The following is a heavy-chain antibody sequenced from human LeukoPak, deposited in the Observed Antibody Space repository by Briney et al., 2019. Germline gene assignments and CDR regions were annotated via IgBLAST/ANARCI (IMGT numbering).Heavy chain of an antibody. V-gene: IGHV1-46*01. Sequence: ASVKVSCKASGYTFTSYYMHWVRQAPGQGLEWMGIINPSGGCTSYAQKFQGRVTMTRDTSTSTVYMELSSLRSEDTAVYYCARDGLISLSPGGLRLILLRYWGQGTLVTVSS. CDR3: ARDGLISLSPGGLRLILLRY. CDR1: GYTFTSYY. J-gene: IGHJ4*02. CDR2: INPSGGCT. D-gene: IGHD3/OR15-3a*01.